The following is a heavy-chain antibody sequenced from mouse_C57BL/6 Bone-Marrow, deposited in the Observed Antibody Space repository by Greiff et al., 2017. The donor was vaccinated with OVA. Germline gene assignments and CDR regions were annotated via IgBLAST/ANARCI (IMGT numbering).Heavy chain of an antibody. Sequence: QVQLKESGPGLVAPSQSLSITCTVSGFSLTGYGVDWVRQPPGKGLEWLGVIWGGGSTNYNSALMSRLSISNDNSKSQVFLKMNSLQTDDTAMYYCAKAPITTVGSYAIDYWGKGTSVTVSS. CDR3: AKAPITTVGSYAIDY. J-gene: IGHJ4*01. CDR1: GFSLTGYG. CDR2: IWGGGST. V-gene: IGHV2-9*01. D-gene: IGHD1-1*01.